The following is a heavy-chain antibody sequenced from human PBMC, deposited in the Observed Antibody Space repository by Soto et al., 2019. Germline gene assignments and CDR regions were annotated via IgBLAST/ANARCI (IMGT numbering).Heavy chain of an antibody. CDR3: ARDGYYDRSGYYSHYYYGMDV. CDR2: ISAYNGNT. CDR1: GYTFTSYG. Sequence: QVQLVQSGAEVKKPGATVKVSCKASGYTFTSYGISWVRQAPGQGLEWMGWISAYNGNTNYAQKLQGRVTMTTDTSTSTAYMELRSLSSDDTAVYYCARDGYYDRSGYYSHYYYGMDVWGQGTTVTVSS. J-gene: IGHJ6*02. V-gene: IGHV1-18*01. D-gene: IGHD3-22*01.